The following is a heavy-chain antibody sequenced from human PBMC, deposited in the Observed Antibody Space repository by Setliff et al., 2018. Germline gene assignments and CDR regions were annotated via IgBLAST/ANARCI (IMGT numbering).Heavy chain of an antibody. CDR3: ARGPRGYGSGSYYATEYFQH. CDR2: IYSSGST. Sequence: SETLSLTCTVSGGSISSHYWSWIRQPPGKGLEWIGYIYSSGSTNYNPSLKSRVTISVDTSRNQFSLKLSSVTAADTAVYYCARGPRGYGSGSYYATEYFQHWGQGTLVTVS. J-gene: IGHJ1*01. D-gene: IGHD3-10*01. V-gene: IGHV4-4*08. CDR1: GGSISSHY.